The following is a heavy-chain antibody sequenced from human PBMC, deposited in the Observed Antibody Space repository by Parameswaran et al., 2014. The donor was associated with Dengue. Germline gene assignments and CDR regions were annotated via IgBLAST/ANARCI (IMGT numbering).Heavy chain of an antibody. CDR2: INPNSGGT. CDR3: ARDRDVWGSYRYTGY. V-gene: IGHV1-2*02. Sequence: WVRQAPGQGLEWMGWINPNSGGTNYAQKFQGRVTMTRDTSISTAYMELSRLRSDDTAVYYCARDRDVWGSYRYTGYWGQGTLVTVSS. D-gene: IGHD3-16*02. J-gene: IGHJ4*02.